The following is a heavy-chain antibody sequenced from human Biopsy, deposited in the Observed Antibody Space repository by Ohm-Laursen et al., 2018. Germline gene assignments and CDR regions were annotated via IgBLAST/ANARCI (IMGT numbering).Heavy chain of an antibody. CDR2: IFYSANT. CDR1: GVSINGGRYY. J-gene: IGHJ4*02. V-gene: IGHV4-31*03. Sequence: SETLSLTCTVSGVSINGGRYYWNWIRHHPGKGLEWIGNIFYSANTYYNPSLKSRVTISVDTSKNQFSLKLSSVTAADTVVYYCARLGSGDYFPTFFDFWGQGALVTVSS. D-gene: IGHD5-12*01. CDR3: ARLGSGDYFPTFFDF.